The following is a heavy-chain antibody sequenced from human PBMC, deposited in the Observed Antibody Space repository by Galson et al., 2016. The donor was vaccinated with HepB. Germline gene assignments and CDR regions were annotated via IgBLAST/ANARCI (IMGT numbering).Heavy chain of an antibody. Sequence: SETLSLTCTVSGGGISNYYWSWVRLPAGRGLEWIGRIHSNGDTVYNPSLKSRVSMSVDTSTSHFSLRLNSATAADTAVYYCARDSDLGVHFWGQGILVTVSS. CDR2: IHSNGDT. D-gene: IGHD1-26*01. CDR3: ARDSDLGVHF. J-gene: IGHJ4*02. CDR1: GGGISNYY. V-gene: IGHV4-4*07.